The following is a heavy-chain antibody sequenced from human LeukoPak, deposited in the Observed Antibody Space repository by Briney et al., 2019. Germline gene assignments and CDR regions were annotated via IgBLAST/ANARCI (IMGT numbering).Heavy chain of an antibody. Sequence: SETLSLTCIVPGDSISSYYWSWIRQPPGKGLEWIGYIYYSGSTNYNPSLKSRVTISVDASKNHFSLKLSSVTAADTAVYYCARDRSLGIIDYWGQGTLVTVSS. V-gene: IGHV4-59*01. CDR2: IYYSGST. CDR1: GDSISSYY. J-gene: IGHJ4*02. CDR3: ARDRSLGIIDY. D-gene: IGHD3-16*01.